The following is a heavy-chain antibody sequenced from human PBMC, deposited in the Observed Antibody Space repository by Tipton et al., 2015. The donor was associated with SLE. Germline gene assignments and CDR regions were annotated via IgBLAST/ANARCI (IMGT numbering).Heavy chain of an antibody. D-gene: IGHD1-1*01. CDR3: AREYGKI. V-gene: IGHV4-4*08. CDR1: GGSISSYH. Sequence: TLSLTCTVSGGSISSYHWSWIRQPPGKGLEWIGYIYTSGSTNYNPPLQSRVTISVDTSKNQFSLKLSSVTAADTAVYYCAREYGKIWGRGTLVTVSS. J-gene: IGHJ4*02. CDR2: IYTSGST.